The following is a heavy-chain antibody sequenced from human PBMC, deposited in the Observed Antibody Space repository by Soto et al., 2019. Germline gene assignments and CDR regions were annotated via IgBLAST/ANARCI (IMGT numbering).Heavy chain of an antibody. CDR2: MRNKANSYST. CDR1: GFTFSDHY. V-gene: IGHV3-72*01. CDR3: ARVGGRVGAHRHDY. D-gene: IGHD1-26*01. J-gene: IGHJ4*02. Sequence: EVQLVESGGGLVQPGGSLRLSCAASGFTFSDHYIDWVRQAPGKGLEWVGRMRNKANSYSTDYAASVRGRLTLSRDDSKSSVYLQLNSLKPEDTAVYYCARVGGRVGAHRHDYWGQGTLVTVSS.